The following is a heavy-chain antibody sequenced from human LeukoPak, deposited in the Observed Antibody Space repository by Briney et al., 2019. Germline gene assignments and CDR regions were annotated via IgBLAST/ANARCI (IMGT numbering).Heavy chain of an antibody. CDR3: ARGWDYYGSGSYIRY. CDR1: GFTFDDYA. D-gene: IGHD3-10*01. CDR2: ISWTSGSI. Sequence: SLRLSCAASGFTFDDYAMHWVRQAPGKGLEWVSGISWTSGSIGYADSVKGRFTISRDNAKNSLYLQMNSLRAEDTAVYYCARGWDYYGSGSYIRYWGQGTLVTVSS. J-gene: IGHJ4*02. V-gene: IGHV3-9*01.